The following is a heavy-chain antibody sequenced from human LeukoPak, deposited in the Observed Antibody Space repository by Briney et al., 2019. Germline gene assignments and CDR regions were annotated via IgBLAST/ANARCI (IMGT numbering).Heavy chain of an antibody. Sequence: SETLSLTCTVSGGSISSSSYYWGWIRQPPGKGLEWIGYIYYSGNTNCNPSLKSRVTMSVDTSKIQFSLNLSSVTAADTAVYYCARVGSGSFDYWGQGTLVTVSS. D-gene: IGHD6-19*01. CDR2: IYYSGNT. V-gene: IGHV4-61*05. J-gene: IGHJ4*02. CDR3: ARVGSGSFDY. CDR1: GGSISSSSYY.